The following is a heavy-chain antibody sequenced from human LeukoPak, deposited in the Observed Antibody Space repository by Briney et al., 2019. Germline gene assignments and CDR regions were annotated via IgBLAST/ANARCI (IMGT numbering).Heavy chain of an antibody. J-gene: IGHJ4*02. CDR3: ARESFAARWD. V-gene: IGHV3-7*01. CDR1: GFTFSSYA. CDR2: IKQDESEK. D-gene: IGHD6-6*01. Sequence: GGSLRLSCAASGFTFSSYAMSWVRQAPGKGLEWVASIKQDESEKYYVDSVKGRFTISRDNAKNSLYLQMISLTAEDTAVYYCARESFAARWDWGQGTLVTVSS.